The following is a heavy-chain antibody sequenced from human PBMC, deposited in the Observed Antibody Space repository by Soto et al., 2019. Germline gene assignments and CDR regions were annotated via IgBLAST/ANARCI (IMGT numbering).Heavy chain of an antibody. CDR2: IYPGDSDT. V-gene: IGHV5-51*01. Sequence: GESLKISCKGSGYSFTNYWIGWVRQMTGKGLEWMGIIYPGDSDTKYSPSFQGQVTISADKSISTAYLQWSSLKASDTAMYYCARQKQLGYYYYGLDVWGQGTTVTVSS. J-gene: IGHJ6*02. CDR1: GYSFTNYW. D-gene: IGHD1-1*01. CDR3: ARQKQLGYYYYGLDV.